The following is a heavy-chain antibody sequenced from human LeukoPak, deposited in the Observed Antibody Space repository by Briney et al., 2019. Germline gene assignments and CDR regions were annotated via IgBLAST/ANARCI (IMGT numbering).Heavy chain of an antibody. CDR3: AKESSGSYFFFEAPDDY. Sequence: GGSLRLSCAASGFTFSSYAMHWVRQAPGKGLEWVAVISYDGSNKYYADSVKGRFTISRDNSKNTLYLQMNSLRAEDTAVYYCAKESSGSYFFFEAPDDYWGQGTLVTVSS. D-gene: IGHD1-26*01. CDR1: GFTFSSYA. V-gene: IGHV3-30-3*01. J-gene: IGHJ4*02. CDR2: ISYDGSNK.